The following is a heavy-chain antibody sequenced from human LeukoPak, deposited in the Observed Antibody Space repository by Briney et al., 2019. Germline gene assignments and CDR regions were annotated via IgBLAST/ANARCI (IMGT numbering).Heavy chain of an antibody. V-gene: IGHV1-2*02. CDR2: INPNSGDT. CDR3: ARGSAAAPYFFDC. D-gene: IGHD2-2*01. Sequence: AASVKVSCKASGYTFTGYYMHWVRPAPGQGLEWMGWINPNSGDTNYAQKFQGRVTMTRDTSISTAFMELTRLRSDDTAVYYCARGSAAAPYFFDCWGQGALVTVSS. J-gene: IGHJ4*02. CDR1: GYTFTGYY.